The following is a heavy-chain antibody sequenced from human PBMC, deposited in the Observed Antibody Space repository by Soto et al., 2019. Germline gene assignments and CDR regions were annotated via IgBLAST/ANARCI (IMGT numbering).Heavy chain of an antibody. CDR1: GGSISSSSYY. V-gene: IGHV4-39*01. J-gene: IGHJ5*02. CDR3: ARPQGAAMVVGGGWFDP. D-gene: IGHD5-18*01. Sequence: LQLQESGPGLVKPSETLSLTCTVSGGSISSSSYYWGWIRQPPGKGLEWIGSIYYSGSTYYNPSLKSRVTISVDTSKNQFSLKLSSVTAADTAVYYCARPQGAAMVVGGGWFDPWGQGTLVTVSS. CDR2: IYYSGST.